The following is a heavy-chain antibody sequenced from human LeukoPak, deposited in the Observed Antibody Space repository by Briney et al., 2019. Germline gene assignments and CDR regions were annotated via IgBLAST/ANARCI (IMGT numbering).Heavy chain of an antibody. V-gene: IGHV4-39*01. CDR1: GGSISSSSYC. J-gene: IGHJ5*02. D-gene: IGHD1-26*01. CDR2: IYYSGST. CDR3: ARGDSGSYNWFDP. Sequence: SETLSLTCTVSGGSISSSSYCWGWIRQPPGKGLERIGSIYYSGSTYYNPSLKSRVTISVDTSKNQFSLKLSSVTAADTAVYYCARGDSGSYNWFDPWGQGTLVTVSS.